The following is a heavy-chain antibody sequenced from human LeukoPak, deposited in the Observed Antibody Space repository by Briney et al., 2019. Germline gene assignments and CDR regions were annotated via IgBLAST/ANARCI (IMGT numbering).Heavy chain of an antibody. J-gene: IGHJ4*02. V-gene: IGHV3-21*01. CDR1: GFTFSSC. Sequence: PGGSLRLSCAASGFTFSSCMNWVRQAPGKGLEWVSSISSTSSYIYYADSVKGRFTISRDNAKNSLYLQMNSLRADDTAVYYCARGPSRYFDWYLGFFDYWGQGTLVTVSS. CDR3: ARGPSRYFDWYLGFFDY. CDR2: ISSTSSYI. D-gene: IGHD3-9*01.